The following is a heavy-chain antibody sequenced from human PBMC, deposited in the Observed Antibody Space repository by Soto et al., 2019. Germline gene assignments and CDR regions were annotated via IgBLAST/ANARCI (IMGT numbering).Heavy chain of an antibody. V-gene: IGHV1-3*01. D-gene: IGHD3-22*01. J-gene: IGHJ4*02. CDR3: ARSVVVVTSFDY. CDR1: GYTFNSYA. CDR2: INAGNGNT. Sequence: GASVKVSCKASGYTFNSYAMHWVRQAPGQRLEWMGWINAGNGNTKYSQKFQGRVTITRDTSASTAYMELSSLRSEDTAVYYCARSVVVVTSFDYWGQGTLVTVSS.